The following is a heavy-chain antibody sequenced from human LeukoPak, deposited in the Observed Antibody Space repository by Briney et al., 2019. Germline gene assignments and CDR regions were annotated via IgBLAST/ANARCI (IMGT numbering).Heavy chain of an antibody. D-gene: IGHD6-19*01. Sequence: SETLSLTCSVSGGSIRSHYWNWIRQPPGKGLEWIGYIYYSGSTNYNPSLKSRVSISVDTSKNQFSLKLRSVTAADTAVYYCATSSGWYERNTWGGWFDPWGQGTLVTVSS. CDR2: IYYSGST. J-gene: IGHJ5*02. CDR1: GGSIRSHY. V-gene: IGHV4-59*11. CDR3: ATSSGWYERNTWGGWFDP.